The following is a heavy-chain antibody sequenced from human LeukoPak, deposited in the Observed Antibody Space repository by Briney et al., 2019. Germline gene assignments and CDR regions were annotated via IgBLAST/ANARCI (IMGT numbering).Heavy chain of an antibody. J-gene: IGHJ4*02. CDR3: ARAQGDSSGYYSENDY. Sequence: ASVKVSCKASGYTFTGYYMHWVRQAPGQGLEWMGWINPNSGGTSYAQKFQGRVTMTRDTSISTAYMELSRLRSDDTAVYYCARAQGDSSGYYSENDYWGQGTLVTVSS. D-gene: IGHD3-22*01. CDR1: GYTFTGYY. CDR2: INPNSGGT. V-gene: IGHV1-2*02.